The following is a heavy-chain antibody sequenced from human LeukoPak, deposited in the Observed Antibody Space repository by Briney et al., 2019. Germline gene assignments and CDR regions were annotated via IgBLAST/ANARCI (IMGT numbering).Heavy chain of an antibody. J-gene: IGHJ4*02. D-gene: IGHD3-22*01. Sequence: ASVKVFCKASGYTFTGYYMHWVRQDPGQGLEWVGCINPNSGGTNYAQKFQGRVTMNRDTSTSTVYMELSSLRSEDTAVYYCASGSYYCDRSGLYYWGQGTLVTVSS. CDR2: INPNSGGT. CDR1: GYTFTGYY. V-gene: IGHV1-2*02. CDR3: ASGSYYCDRSGLYY.